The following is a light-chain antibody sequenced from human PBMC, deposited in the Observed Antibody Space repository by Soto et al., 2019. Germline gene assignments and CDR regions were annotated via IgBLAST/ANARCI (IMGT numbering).Light chain of an antibody. CDR1: SSDVGGYNY. CDR3: SSYAGSNNYV. CDR2: EVS. V-gene: IGLV2-8*01. Sequence: QSVLTQPPSASGSPRHSLTISCTGTSSDVGGYNYVSWYQQHPGKAPKLMIYEVSKRPSGGPDRFSGSKSGNTASLTVSGLQAEDEDDYYCSSYAGSNNYVFRTGNKVTV. J-gene: IGLJ1*01.